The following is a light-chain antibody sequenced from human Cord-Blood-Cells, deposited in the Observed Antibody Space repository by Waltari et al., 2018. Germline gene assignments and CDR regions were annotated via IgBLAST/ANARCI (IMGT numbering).Light chain of an antibody. V-gene: IGLV3-21*04. J-gene: IGLJ2*01. CDR2: YDS. CDR1: NIGSKS. CDR3: QVWDSSSDPVV. Sequence: SYVLTQPPSVSVAPGKTARLTCGGNNIGSKSVHWYQQKPGQAPVLVIYYDSDRPSGIPERFSGSNSGNTATLTISRVEAGDEADYYCQVWDSSSDPVVFGGGTKLTVL.